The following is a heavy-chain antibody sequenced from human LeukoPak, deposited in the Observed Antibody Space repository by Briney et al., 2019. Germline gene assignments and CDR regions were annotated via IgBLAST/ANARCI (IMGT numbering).Heavy chain of an antibody. J-gene: IGHJ4*02. CDR2: ISGYNGNT. Sequence: ASVKVSCKASGYTFSNYGITWVRQAPGQGLEWMGWISGYNGNTNYAQKLQGRVTVTTDTSTSTAYMELRSLRSDDTALYYCARDRANGTDYFDYWGQGTLVTVSS. CDR1: GYTFSNYG. CDR3: ARDRANGTDYFDY. D-gene: IGHD3-10*01. V-gene: IGHV1-18*01.